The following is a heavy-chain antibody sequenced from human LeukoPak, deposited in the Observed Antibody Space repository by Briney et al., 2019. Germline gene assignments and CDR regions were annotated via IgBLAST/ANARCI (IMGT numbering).Heavy chain of an antibody. V-gene: IGHV4-59*11. D-gene: IGHD1-26*01. Sequence: SETLSLTCTVSGGSISSHYWSWIRQPPGKGLEWIGYIYYSGSTNYNPSLKSRVTISVDTSKNQFSLKLSSVTAADTAVYYCARDAYGGSYSRVFDYWGQGTLVTVSS. CDR1: GGSISSHY. CDR2: IYYSGST. CDR3: ARDAYGGSYSRVFDY. J-gene: IGHJ4*02.